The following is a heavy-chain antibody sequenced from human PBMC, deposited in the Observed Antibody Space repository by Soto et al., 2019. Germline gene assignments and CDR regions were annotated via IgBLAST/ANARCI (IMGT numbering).Heavy chain of an antibody. J-gene: IGHJ6*03. CDR1: GFTFSSYA. CDR2: ISGSGGST. Sequence: GGSLRLSYAASGFTFSSYAMSWVRQAPGKGLEWVSAISGSGGSTYYADSVKGRFTISRDNSKNTLYLQMNSLRAEDTAVYYCASPDYDFWSGYPSYYYYYMDVWGKGTTVTVSS. CDR3: ASPDYDFWSGYPSYYYYYMDV. V-gene: IGHV3-23*01. D-gene: IGHD3-3*01.